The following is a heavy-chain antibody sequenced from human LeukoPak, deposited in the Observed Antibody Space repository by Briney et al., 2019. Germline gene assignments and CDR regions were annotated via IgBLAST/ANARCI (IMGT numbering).Heavy chain of an antibody. J-gene: IGHJ6*03. CDR2: ISGSGGST. CDR1: GFTFSSYA. Sequence: GGSLRLSCAASGFTFSSYAMSWVRQAPGKGLEWVSAISGSGGSTYYADSVKGRFTISRDNSKNTLYLQMNSLRAEDTAVYYCAKSGHYCSSTSCYPAEYYYYMDVWGKGTTVTVSS. V-gene: IGHV3-23*01. CDR3: AKSGHYCSSTSCYPAEYYYYMDV. D-gene: IGHD2-2*01.